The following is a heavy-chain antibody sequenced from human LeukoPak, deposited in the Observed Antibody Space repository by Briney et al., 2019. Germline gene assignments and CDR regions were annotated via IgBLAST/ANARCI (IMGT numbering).Heavy chain of an antibody. CDR2: IYYSGST. CDR3: VSGSYPTQTEFDWFDP. D-gene: IGHD3-10*01. V-gene: IGHV4-39*07. Sequence: SETLSLTCTVSGGSISSNSYYWGWIRQPPGKGLEWIGSIYYSGSTYYNPSLKSRVTISVNTSKNQFSLKLSSVTAADTAVYYCVSGSYPTQTEFDWFDPWGQGTLVTVSS. CDR1: GGSISSNSYY. J-gene: IGHJ5*02.